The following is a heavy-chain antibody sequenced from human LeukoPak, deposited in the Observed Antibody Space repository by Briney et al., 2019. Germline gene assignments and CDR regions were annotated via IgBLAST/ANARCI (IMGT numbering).Heavy chain of an antibody. Sequence: ASVKVSCKASGYTFTSYGISWVRQAPGQGLEWMGWISAYNGNTNYAQKLQSRVTMTTDTSTSTAYMELRSLRSDDTAVYYCARERVLYCSSTSCSNAFDIWGQGTMVTVSS. D-gene: IGHD2-2*01. CDR3: ARERVLYCSSTSCSNAFDI. V-gene: IGHV1-18*04. J-gene: IGHJ3*02. CDR1: GYTFTSYG. CDR2: ISAYNGNT.